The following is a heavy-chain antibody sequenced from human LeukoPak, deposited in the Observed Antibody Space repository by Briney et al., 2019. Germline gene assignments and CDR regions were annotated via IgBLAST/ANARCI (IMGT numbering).Heavy chain of an antibody. CDR3: AIDLRLGKQQLVRYYYYGMYV. J-gene: IGHJ6*02. CDR2: TYYRSKWYN. CDR1: GDSVSSNSAA. V-gene: IGHV6-1*01. D-gene: IGHD6-13*01. Sequence: SQTLSLTCAISGDSVSSNSAAWNWSRQSPSRGLEWLGRTYYRSKWYNDYAVSVKSRITINPDTSKNQFSLQLNSVTPEDTAVYYCAIDLRLGKQQLVRYYYYGMYVWGQGTTVTVSS.